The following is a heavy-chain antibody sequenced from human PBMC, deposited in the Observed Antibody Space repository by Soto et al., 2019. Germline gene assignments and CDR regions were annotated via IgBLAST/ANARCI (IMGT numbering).Heavy chain of an antibody. V-gene: IGHV4-30-4*01. J-gene: IGHJ4*02. CDR1: GGSVTSDEDY. CDR2: ISNSGST. D-gene: IGHD1-26*01. CDR3: ATESGSTYGYFDH. Sequence: TLSLSCTVSGGSVTSDEDYWTWIRQSPGKGLEWIGYISNSGSTGYNPSLKTRLSMSVDRSKNQFTLRLTSVTAADKAVYFCATESGSTYGYFDHWGQGTQVTVYS.